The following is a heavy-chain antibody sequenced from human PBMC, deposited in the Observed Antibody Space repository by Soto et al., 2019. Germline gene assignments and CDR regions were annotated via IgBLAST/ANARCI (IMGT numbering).Heavy chain of an antibody. D-gene: IGHD6-19*01. V-gene: IGHV4-39*01. CDR1: GGSISSSSYY. Sequence: QLQLQESGPGLVKPSETLSLTCTVSGGSISSSSYYWGWIRQPPGKGLEWIGSIYYSGSTYYNPSLKSRVTISVDTSKNQFSLKLSSVTAADTAVYYCASHPAQWPTSLDYWGQGTLVTVSS. CDR2: IYYSGST. J-gene: IGHJ4*02. CDR3: ASHPAQWPTSLDY.